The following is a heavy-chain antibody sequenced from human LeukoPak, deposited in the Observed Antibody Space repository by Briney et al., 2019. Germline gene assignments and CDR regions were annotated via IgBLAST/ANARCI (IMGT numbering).Heavy chain of an antibody. CDR1: GGSISSYY. CDR3: MRVGYGSGNPPGGFDI. Sequence: SETLSLTCTVSGGSISSYYWSWIRQSPGKGLEWIGYISYSGSTNYSPSLKSRVTISLDTSKNQFSLKLNSVTAADTAVYYCMRVGYGSGNPPGGFDIWGQGTMVIVSS. J-gene: IGHJ3*02. D-gene: IGHD3-10*01. CDR2: ISYSGST. V-gene: IGHV4-59*01.